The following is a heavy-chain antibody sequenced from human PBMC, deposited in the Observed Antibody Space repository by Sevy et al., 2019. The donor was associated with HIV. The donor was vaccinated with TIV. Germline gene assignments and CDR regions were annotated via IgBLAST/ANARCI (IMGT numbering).Heavy chain of an antibody. CDR1: GFTFEEYA. D-gene: IGHD6-13*01. V-gene: IGHV3-9*01. CDR3: VKPFSRNGRNYFNF. CDR2: ITWNSGNI. J-gene: IGHJ4*02. Sequence: GGYLRLSCAASGFTFEEYAMHWVRQAPGRGLEWVSGITWNSGNIGYADSVKGRFTISRDNAKNSLYLHMNSLRTEDTALYYCVKPFSRNGRNYFNFWGQGTTVTVSS.